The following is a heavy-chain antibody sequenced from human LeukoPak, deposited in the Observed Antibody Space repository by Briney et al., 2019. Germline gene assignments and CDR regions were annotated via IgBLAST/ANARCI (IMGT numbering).Heavy chain of an antibody. J-gene: IGHJ6*02. D-gene: IGHD1-26*01. CDR2: IYSGGST. CDR3: ARDEGGGTNYYYGMDV. CDR1: GFTVSGNY. V-gene: IGHV3-66*01. Sequence: PGGSLRLSCAASGFTVSGNYMSWVRQAPGKGLEWVSVIYSGGSTYYADSVKGRFTISRDNSKNTLYLQMNSLRAEDTAVYYCARDEGGGTNYYYGMDVWGQGTTVTVSS.